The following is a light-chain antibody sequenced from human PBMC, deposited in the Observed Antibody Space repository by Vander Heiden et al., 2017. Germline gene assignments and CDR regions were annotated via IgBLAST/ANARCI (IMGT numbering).Light chain of an antibody. J-gene: IGLJ1*01. CDR2: GNN. CDR1: SSNIGAGYD. V-gene: IGLV1-40*01. Sequence: QSVLTQPPSVSGAPGQRVTISCTGSSSNIGAGYDVHGYQQVPATAPKLLIYGNNNRPSAVPARFSGSKSGTSASLATTGLQAEDEADYYCQSHDSGRGGYVFGTGTTLTVL. CDR3: QSHDSGRGGYV.